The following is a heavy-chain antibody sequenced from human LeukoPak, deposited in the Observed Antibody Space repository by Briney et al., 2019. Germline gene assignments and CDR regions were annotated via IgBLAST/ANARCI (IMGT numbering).Heavy chain of an antibody. D-gene: IGHD6-6*01. V-gene: IGHV4-61*02. J-gene: IGHJ1*01. CDR3: ARAPPYSSSPEYFQH. Sequence: PSQTLSLTCIVSGGSISSGSYYWSWIRQPAGEGLEWIGRMYTSGSTNYNPSLKSRVTISVDTSKNHFSLKLSSVTAADTAVYYCARAPPYSSSPEYFQHWGQGTLVTVSS. CDR2: MYTSGST. CDR1: GGSISSGSYY.